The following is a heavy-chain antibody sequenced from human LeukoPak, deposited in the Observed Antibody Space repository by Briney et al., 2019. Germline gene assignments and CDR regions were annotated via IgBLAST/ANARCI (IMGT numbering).Heavy chain of an antibody. CDR1: GYSFPNYW. V-gene: IGHV5-51*01. J-gene: IGHJ4*02. CDR3: ARHLKTRAKLAVSGSYPDY. D-gene: IGHD1-26*01. Sequence: GESLKISCKGSGYSFPNYWIGWVRQMPGKGLEWMGIIYPGDSDTRYSPSFQGQVTISADKSISTAYLQWSSLKASDTAMYYCARHLKTRAKLAVSGSYPDYWGQGTLVTVSS. CDR2: IYPGDSDT.